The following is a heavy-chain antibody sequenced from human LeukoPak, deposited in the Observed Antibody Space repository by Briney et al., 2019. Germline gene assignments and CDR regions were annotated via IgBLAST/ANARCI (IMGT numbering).Heavy chain of an antibody. D-gene: IGHD2-2*01. CDR1: GGSISSSNW. CDR3: ARGLVVVPAATGVYYYYGMDV. V-gene: IGHV4-4*02. Sequence: SGTLSLTCAVSGGSISSSNWWSWVRQPPGKGLEWIGEIYHSGSTNYNPSLKSRVTISVDKSKNQFSLKLSSVTAADTAVYYCARGLVVVPAATGVYYYYGMDVWGQGTTVTVSS. J-gene: IGHJ6*02. CDR2: IYHSGST.